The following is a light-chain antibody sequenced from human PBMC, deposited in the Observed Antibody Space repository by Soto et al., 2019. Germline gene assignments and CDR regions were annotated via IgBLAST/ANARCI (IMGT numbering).Light chain of an antibody. CDR1: QSLSHNF. CDR3: LQYDESSPT. J-gene: IGKJ1*01. Sequence: EIVLTQSPGTLSLSPGEGATLSCRASQSLSHNFLASYQQQPGQTPRLVMYGASIRARSIPDRFSGTGSGADFTLTISRLEPEDLAVFYCLQYDESSPTFRQGTKVEIK. V-gene: IGKV3-20*01. CDR2: GAS.